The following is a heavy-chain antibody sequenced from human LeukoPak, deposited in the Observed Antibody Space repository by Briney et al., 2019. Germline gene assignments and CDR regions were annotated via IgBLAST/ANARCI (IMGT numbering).Heavy chain of an antibody. J-gene: IGHJ4*02. CDR3: ARDRSTAARDENYFDY. Sequence: SQTLPLTCAISGDSVSSNSAAWNWIRQSPSRGLEWLGRTYYRSKWYNQYAVSVKSRIIINPDTSKNQFSLQLSSVIPEDTAVYFCARDRSTAARDENYFDYWGRGTLDTVSS. V-gene: IGHV6-1*01. CDR1: GDSVSSNSAA. CDR2: TYYRSKWYN. D-gene: IGHD6-6*01.